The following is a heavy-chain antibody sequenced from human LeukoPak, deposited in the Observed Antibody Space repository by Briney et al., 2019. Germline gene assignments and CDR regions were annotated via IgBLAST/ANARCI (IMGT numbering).Heavy chain of an antibody. V-gene: IGHV4-59*08. Sequence: SGTLSLTCTVSGGSITNYFWRWIRQPPGKGLEWIGYIYYSGSTNYNPSLKSRVTISVDTPKNQFSLKLSSVTAADTAVYYCASMYYYGSGSLDYWGQGTLVTVSS. CDR1: GGSITNYF. CDR2: IYYSGST. J-gene: IGHJ4*02. CDR3: ASMYYYGSGSLDY. D-gene: IGHD3-10*01.